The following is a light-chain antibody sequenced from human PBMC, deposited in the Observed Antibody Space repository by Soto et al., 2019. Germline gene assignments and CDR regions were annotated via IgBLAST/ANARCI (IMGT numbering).Light chain of an antibody. CDR3: QQYGTSEII. V-gene: IGKV3-20*01. J-gene: IGKJ5*01. Sequence: EFVLTQSPGTLSLSPGERATLSCRASQSLTNSFMAWYQQNPGQAPRLLIYDTSSRASGIPDRFSGSGSGTDFTLTISRLETEDFAVFYCQQYGTSEIIFGQGTRLEIK. CDR1: QSLTNSF. CDR2: DTS.